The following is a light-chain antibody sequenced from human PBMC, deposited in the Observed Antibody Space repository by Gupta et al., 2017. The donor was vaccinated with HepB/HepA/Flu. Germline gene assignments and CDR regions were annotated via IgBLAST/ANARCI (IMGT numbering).Light chain of an antibody. J-gene: IGKJ2*01. CDR1: QDVRNG. CDR2: AAS. CDR3: QQANSFPYT. Sequence: DIQMTQSPSSVSASAGDRVTITCRENQDVRNGLAWYQQKPGRAPKLMIYAASTLHNGVPSRFSGSGSGTDFTLTISSLQPEDFAIYYCQQANSFPYTFGPGTRLEIK. V-gene: IGKV1-12*01.